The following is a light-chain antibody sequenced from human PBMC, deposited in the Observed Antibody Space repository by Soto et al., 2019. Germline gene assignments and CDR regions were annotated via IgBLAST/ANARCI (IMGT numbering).Light chain of an antibody. J-gene: IGKJ5*01. CDR1: QSVGSY. Sequence: EVLLTQSPATLSLSPGERATLSCRASQSVGSYLAWYQQKPGQAPRLLIYDASKRATDIPTRFSGSVSGTDFTLTISSLEPEDFAVYYCQQRNNWPRITFGQGTRLEIK. V-gene: IGKV3-11*01. CDR2: DAS. CDR3: QQRNNWPRIT.